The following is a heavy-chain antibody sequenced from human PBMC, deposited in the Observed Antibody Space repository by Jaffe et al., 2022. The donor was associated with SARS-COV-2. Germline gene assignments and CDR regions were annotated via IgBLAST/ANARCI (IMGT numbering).Heavy chain of an antibody. CDR2: ISSSSSTI. CDR3: ARDHAGSGYYYYFDY. Sequence: EVQLVESGGGLVQPGGSLRLSCAASGFTFSSYSMNWVRQAPGKGLEWVSYISSSSSTIYYADSVKGRFTISRDNAKNSLYLQMNSLRDEDTAVYYCARDHAGSGYYYYFDYWGQGTLVTVSS. D-gene: IGHD3-22*01. J-gene: IGHJ4*02. CDR1: GFTFSSYS. V-gene: IGHV3-48*02.